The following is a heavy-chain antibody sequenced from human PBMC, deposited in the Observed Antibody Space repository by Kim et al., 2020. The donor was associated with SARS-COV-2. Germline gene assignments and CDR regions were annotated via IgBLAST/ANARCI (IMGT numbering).Heavy chain of an antibody. D-gene: IGHD6-19*01. J-gene: IGHJ6*02. Sequence: GGSLRLSCAASGFTFSSYSMNWVRQAPGKGLEWVSSISSSSSYIYYADSVKGRFTISRDNAKNSLYLQMNSLRAEDTAVYYCARNLQWLVDYYYGMDVWGQGTTVTVSS. V-gene: IGHV3-21*01. CDR3: ARNLQWLVDYYYGMDV. CDR1: GFTFSSYS. CDR2: ISSSSSYI.